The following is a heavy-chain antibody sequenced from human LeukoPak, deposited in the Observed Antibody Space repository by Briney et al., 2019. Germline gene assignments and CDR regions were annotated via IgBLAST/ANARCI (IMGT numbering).Heavy chain of an antibody. D-gene: IGHD3-16*02. CDR2: IYYSGST. CDR1: GGSIGSYY. J-gene: IGHJ4*02. V-gene: IGHV4-59*08. Sequence: PSETLSLTCTVSGGSIGSYYWSWIRQPPGKGLEWIGYIYYSGSTNYNPSLKSRVTISVDTSKNQFSLKLSSVTAADTAVYYCASQDYYDYVWGSYPFDYWGQGTLVTVSS. CDR3: ASQDYYDYVWGSYPFDY.